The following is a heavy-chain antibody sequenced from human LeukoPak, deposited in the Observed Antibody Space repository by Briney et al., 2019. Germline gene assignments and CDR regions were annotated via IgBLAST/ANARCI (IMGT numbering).Heavy chain of an antibody. J-gene: IGHJ3*02. Sequence: PGGSLRLSCTASGFTFGDYAMSWVRQAPGKGLEWVGFIRSKAYGGTTEYAASVKGRFTISRDDSKSIAYLQMNSLKTEDTAVYYCTRPTPPYYDFWSGYDAFDIWGQGTMVTVSS. CDR2: IRSKAYGGTT. CDR1: GFTFGDYA. V-gene: IGHV3-49*04. D-gene: IGHD3-3*01. CDR3: TRPTPPYYDFWSGYDAFDI.